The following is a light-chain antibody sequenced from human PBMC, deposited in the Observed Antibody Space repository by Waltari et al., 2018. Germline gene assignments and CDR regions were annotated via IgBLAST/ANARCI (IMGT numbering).Light chain of an antibody. CDR2: EDY. CDR3: QSYDGINWM. J-gene: IGLJ3*02. Sequence: NFMLTQPHSVSESPGKKVTISCTPSSGSIASNYVQWFQQRPGSAPTTVIYEDYQRPSGVPDRFSGSIDSSSNSASLTISGLKTEDEADYYCQSYDGINWMFGGGTKLTVL. CDR1: SGSIASNY. V-gene: IGLV6-57*03.